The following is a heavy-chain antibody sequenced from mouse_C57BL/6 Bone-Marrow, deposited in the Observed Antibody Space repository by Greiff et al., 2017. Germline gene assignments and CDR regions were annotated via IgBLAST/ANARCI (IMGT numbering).Heavy chain of an antibody. D-gene: IGHD3-1*01. Sequence: QVQLQQSGPELVKPGASVKISCKASGYAFSSSWMNWVKQRPGKGLEWIGRIYPGDGDTNYNGKFKGKATLTADKSSSTAYMQLSSLTSEDSAVYLCARSRPFAYWGQGTLVTVSA. CDR3: ARSRPFAY. CDR2: IYPGDGDT. V-gene: IGHV1-82*01. J-gene: IGHJ3*01. CDR1: GYAFSSSW.